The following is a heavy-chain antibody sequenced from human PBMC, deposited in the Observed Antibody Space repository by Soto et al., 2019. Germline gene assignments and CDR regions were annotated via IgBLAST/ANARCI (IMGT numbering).Heavy chain of an antibody. D-gene: IGHD5-18*01. Sequence: GGSLRLSCAASGFTFSSYGMHWVRQAPGKGMEWVAVISYDGSNKYYADSVKGRFTISRVNSKNTLYLKMNSLRAEDTAVYYCAKFDVDTAMVTVGMDVWGQGTTVTVSS. CDR1: GFTFSSYG. CDR3: AKFDVDTAMVTVGMDV. CDR2: ISYDGSNK. J-gene: IGHJ6*02. V-gene: IGHV3-30*18.